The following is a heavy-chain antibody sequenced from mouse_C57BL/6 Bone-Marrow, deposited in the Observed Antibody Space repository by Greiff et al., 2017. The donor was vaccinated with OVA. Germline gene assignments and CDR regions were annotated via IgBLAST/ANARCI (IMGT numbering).Heavy chain of an antibody. CDR2: ISYDGSN. J-gene: IGHJ4*01. Sequence: VQLKQSGPGLVKPSQSLSLTCSVTGYSITSGYYWNWIRQFPGNKLEWMGYISYDGSNNYNPSLKNRISITRDTSKNQFFLKLNSVTTEDTATYYCARDWGLLMDYWGQGTSVTVSS. CDR1: GYSITSGYY. V-gene: IGHV3-6*01. D-gene: IGHD3-1*01. CDR3: ARDWGLLMDY.